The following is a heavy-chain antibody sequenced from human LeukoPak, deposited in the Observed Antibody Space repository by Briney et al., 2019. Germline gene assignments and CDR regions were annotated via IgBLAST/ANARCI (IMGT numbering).Heavy chain of an antibody. CDR2: ISGSGGST. CDR3: AKGMYSSSWYVAFDY. V-gene: IGHV3-23*01. CDR1: GFTFSSYA. Sequence: GGSLRLSCAASGFTFSSYAMSWVRQAPGKGLEWVSAISGSGGSTYYADSAKGRFTISRDNSKNTLYLQMNSLRAEDTAVYYCAKGMYSSSWYVAFDYWGQGTLVTVSS. J-gene: IGHJ4*02. D-gene: IGHD6-13*01.